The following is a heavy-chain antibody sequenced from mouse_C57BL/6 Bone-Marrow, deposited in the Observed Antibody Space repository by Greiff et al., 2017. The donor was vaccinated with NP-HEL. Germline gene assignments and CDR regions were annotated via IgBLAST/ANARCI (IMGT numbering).Heavy chain of an antibody. V-gene: IGHV5-4*01. CDR2: ISDGGSYT. CDR3: ARDRADY. CDR1: GFTFSSYA. D-gene: IGHD3-1*01. Sequence: EVKVVESGGGLVKPGGSLKLSCAASGFTFSSYAMSWVRQTPEKRLEWVATISDGGSYTYYPDNVKGRFTISRDNAKNNLYLQMSHLKSEDTAMYYCARDRADYWGQGTSVTVSS. J-gene: IGHJ4*01.